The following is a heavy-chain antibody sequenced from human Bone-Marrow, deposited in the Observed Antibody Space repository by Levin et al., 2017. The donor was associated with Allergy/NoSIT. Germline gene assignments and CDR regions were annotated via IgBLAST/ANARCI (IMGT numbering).Heavy chain of an antibody. V-gene: IGHV1-69*13. CDR3: ARENIPMLFPYGMDV. D-gene: IGHD3/OR15-3a*01. J-gene: IGHJ6*02. CDR1: GGTFSNNA. CDR2: IIPISGTP. Sequence: SVKVSCTASGGTFSNNAISWVRQATGQGLAWVGGIIPISGTPNYAEGFQGRVTITADESTNTAYMELSSLTSEDTAVYYCARENIPMLFPYGMDVWGQGTTVTVSS.